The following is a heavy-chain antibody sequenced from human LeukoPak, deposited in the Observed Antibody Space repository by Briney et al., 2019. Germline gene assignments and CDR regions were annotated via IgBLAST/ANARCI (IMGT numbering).Heavy chain of an antibody. V-gene: IGHV4-34*01. CDR2: INHSGST. Sequence: PSETLSLTCAVYGGSFSGYYWSWIRQPPGKGLEWIGEINHSGSTNYNPSLKSRVTISVDTSKNQFSLKLSSVTAADTAVYYCARDRYFDPWGQGTLVTVSS. D-gene: IGHD1-26*01. J-gene: IGHJ5*02. CDR3: ARDRYFDP. CDR1: GGSFSGYY.